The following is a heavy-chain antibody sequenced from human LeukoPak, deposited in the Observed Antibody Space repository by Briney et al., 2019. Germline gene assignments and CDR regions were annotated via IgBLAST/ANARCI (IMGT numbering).Heavy chain of an antibody. CDR2: IYHSGST. D-gene: IGHD1-26*01. V-gene: IGHV4-4*02. Sequence: SETLSLTCAVSGGSISSSNWWSWVRQPPGKGLEWIGEIYHSGSTNYNPSLKSRVTISVNKSKNQFSLKLSSVTAADTAVYYCARDDSGNYFSHDRTFDYWGQGTLVTVSS. CDR3: ARDDSGNYFSHDRTFDY. CDR1: GGSISSSNW. J-gene: IGHJ4*02.